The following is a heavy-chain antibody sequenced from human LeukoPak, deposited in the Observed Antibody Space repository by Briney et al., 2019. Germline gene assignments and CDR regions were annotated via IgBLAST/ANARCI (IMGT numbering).Heavy chain of an antibody. CDR3: AGDSSEITMAVGAFDI. Sequence: PSETLSLTCTVSGGSISSSSYYWGWIRQPPGKGLEWIGSIYYSGSTYYNPSLKSRVTISVDTSKNQFSLKLSSVTAADTAVYYCAGDSSEITMAVGAFDIWGQGTMVTVSS. D-gene: IGHD3-22*01. CDR1: GGSISSSSYY. CDR2: IYYSGST. J-gene: IGHJ3*02. V-gene: IGHV4-39*07.